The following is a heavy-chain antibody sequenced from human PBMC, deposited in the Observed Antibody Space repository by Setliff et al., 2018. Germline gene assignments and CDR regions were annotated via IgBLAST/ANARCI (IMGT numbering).Heavy chain of an antibody. V-gene: IGHV4-39*01. CDR3: ARLGYRGDLDY. Sequence: SETLSLTCNVPADSISSSYDYWAWIRQPPGKGLEWIGSIYNSGSTYYNPSLKSRVSISVDTSKNQFSLKLGSVTAADTAVYYCARLGYRGDLDYWGQGTLVTVSS. D-gene: IGHD5-12*01. CDR2: IYNSGST. CDR1: ADSISSSYDY. J-gene: IGHJ4*02.